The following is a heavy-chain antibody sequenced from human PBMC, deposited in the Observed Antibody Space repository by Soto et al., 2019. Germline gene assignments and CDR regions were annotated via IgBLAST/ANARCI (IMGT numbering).Heavy chain of an antibody. CDR1: RGSISSGSYY. D-gene: IGHD3-22*01. CDR3: ATETNYYDSSGYYSYFDD. Sequence: SLTCTVRRGSISSGSYYGSWIRQPPGKGLELIGYIYYSGSTNYNPSLKSRVTISVDTSKNQFSLKLSSVTDADTAVYYCATETNYYDSSGYYSYFDDWGQGTLVTVSS. V-gene: IGHV4-61*01. J-gene: IGHJ4*02. CDR2: IYYSGST.